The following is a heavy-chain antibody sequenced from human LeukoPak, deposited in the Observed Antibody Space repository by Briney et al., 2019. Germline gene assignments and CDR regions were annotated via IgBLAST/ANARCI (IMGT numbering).Heavy chain of an antibody. CDR3: AREGAVGVITLDDAFDI. V-gene: IGHV4-59*01. CDR1: SGSINSYY. CDR2: IYSSGST. D-gene: IGHD3-16*02. J-gene: IGHJ3*02. Sequence: SETLSLTCTVSSGSINSYYWNWIRQPPGKGLEWIGRIYSSGSTNYSPTLKSRVTISVDTSKNQFSLKLSSVTAADTAVYYCAREGAVGVITLDDAFDIWDQGTMVTVSS.